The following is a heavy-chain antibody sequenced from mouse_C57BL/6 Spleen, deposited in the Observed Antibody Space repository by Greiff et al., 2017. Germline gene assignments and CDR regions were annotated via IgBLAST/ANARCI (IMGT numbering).Heavy chain of an antibody. D-gene: IGHD2-1*01. V-gene: IGHV5-16*01. Sequence: EVMLVESEGGLVQPGSSMKLSCTASGFTFSDYYMAWVRQVPEKGLEWVANINYDGSSTYYLDSLKSRFIISRDNAKNILYLQMSSLKSEDTATYYCARDTGNYWYFDVWGTGTTVTVSS. J-gene: IGHJ1*03. CDR3: ARDTGNYWYFDV. CDR1: GFTFSDYY. CDR2: INYDGSST.